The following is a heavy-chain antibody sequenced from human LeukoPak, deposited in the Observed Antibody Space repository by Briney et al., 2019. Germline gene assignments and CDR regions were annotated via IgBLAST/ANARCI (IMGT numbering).Heavy chain of an antibody. CDR2: IYHSGST. Sequence: SETLSLTCAVSGYSISSGYYWGWIRQPPGKGLEWIGSIYHSGSTYYNSSLKRRVTISVDTSKNQFSLKLSSVTAADTAVYFCARCGSGNYFDYWGQGTLVTVSS. D-gene: IGHD3-10*01. CDR3: ARCGSGNYFDY. J-gene: IGHJ4*02. CDR1: GYSISSGYY. V-gene: IGHV4-38-2*01.